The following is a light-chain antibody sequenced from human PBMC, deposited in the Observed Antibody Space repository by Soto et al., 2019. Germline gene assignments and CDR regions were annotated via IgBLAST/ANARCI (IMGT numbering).Light chain of an antibody. Sequence: VLTQSPATLSLSPGKRATLSSRASESVDFHLAWYQQKPGQAPRLLIYDASVRATGTPARFSGSGSGTAFTLTISSLEPEDFALYYCQQRSTWPTFGQGTRLEI. CDR1: ESVDFH. CDR2: DAS. J-gene: IGKJ5*01. CDR3: QQRSTWPT. V-gene: IGKV3-11*01.